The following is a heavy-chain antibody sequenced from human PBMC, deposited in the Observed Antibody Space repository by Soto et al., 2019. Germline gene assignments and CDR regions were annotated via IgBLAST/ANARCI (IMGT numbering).Heavy chain of an antibody. CDR2: IYHSGST. J-gene: IGHJ4*02. Sequence: SETLSLTCAVSGGSISSGGYSWSWIRQPPGKGLEWIGYIYHSGSTYYNPSLKSRVTISVDRSKNQFSLKLSSVTAADTAVYYCAREGRVGEWGLFDYWGQGTLVTVSA. V-gene: IGHV4-30-2*01. CDR1: GGSISSGGYS. CDR3: AREGRVGEWGLFDY. D-gene: IGHD3-10*01.